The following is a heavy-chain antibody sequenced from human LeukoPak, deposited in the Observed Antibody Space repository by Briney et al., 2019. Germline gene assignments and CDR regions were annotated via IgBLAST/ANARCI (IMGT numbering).Heavy chain of an antibody. CDR3: ARGGGDSYGYWYWFDP. D-gene: IGHD5-18*01. V-gene: IGHV4-30-2*01. Sequence: SETLSLTCAVSGGSISSGGYFWSWLRQPPGKGLEWIGYIYHSGSTYYNPSLKSRVTISVDRSKNQFSLRLSSVTAADTAVYYCARGGGDSYGYWYWFDPWGQGTLVTVSS. CDR2: IYHSGST. CDR1: GGSISSGGYF. J-gene: IGHJ5*02.